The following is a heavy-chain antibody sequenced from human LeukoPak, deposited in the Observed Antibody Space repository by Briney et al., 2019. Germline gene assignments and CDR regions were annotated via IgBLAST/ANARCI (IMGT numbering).Heavy chain of an antibody. V-gene: IGHV4-34*01. CDR2: INHSGST. CDR1: GGSFSGYY. J-gene: IGHJ5*02. CDR3: ARERRGYYGKRNNWFDP. Sequence: SETPSLTCAVYGGSFSGYYWSWIRQPPGKGLEWIGEINHSGSTNYNPSLKSRVTISVDTSKNQFSLKLSSVTAADTAVYYCARERRGYYGKRNNWFDPWGQGTLVTVSS. D-gene: IGHD3-10*01.